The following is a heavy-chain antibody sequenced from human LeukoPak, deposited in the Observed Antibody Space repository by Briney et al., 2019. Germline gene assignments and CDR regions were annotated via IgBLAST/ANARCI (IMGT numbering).Heavy chain of an antibody. CDR2: IRGGGDGT. J-gene: IGHJ3*01. CDR3: GRDPNGDYVGAFDF. CDR1: GFTFSSYA. D-gene: IGHD4-17*01. Sequence: GSLRLSFAASGFTFSSYAMTWVRQAPGKGLEWVSSIRGGGDGTSYADSVKGRFTMSRDNYQNTLYLQMNSLRAEDTAIYYCGRDPNGDYVGAFDFWGQGTLVTVSS. V-gene: IGHV3-23*01.